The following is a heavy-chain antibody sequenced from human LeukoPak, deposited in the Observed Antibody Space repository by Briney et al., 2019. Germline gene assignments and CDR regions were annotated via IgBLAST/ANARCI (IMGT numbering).Heavy chain of an antibody. V-gene: IGHV1-2*02. CDR3: ARESGMVRGVIITNFLEY. Sequence: ASVKVSCKASGYTFTGYYMHWVRQAPGQGLEWMGWINPNSGGTNYAQKFQGRVTMTRDTSISTAYMELSRLRSDDTVVYYCARESGMVRGVIITNFLEYWGQGTLVTVSS. D-gene: IGHD3-10*01. CDR1: GYTFTGYY. J-gene: IGHJ4*02. CDR2: INPNSGGT.